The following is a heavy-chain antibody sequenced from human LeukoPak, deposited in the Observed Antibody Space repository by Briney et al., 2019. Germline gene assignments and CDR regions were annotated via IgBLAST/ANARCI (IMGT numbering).Heavy chain of an antibody. J-gene: IGHJ4*02. CDR2: INHSGST. CDR1: GGSFSGYY. D-gene: IGHD6-13*01. Sequence: SETLSLTCAVYGGSFSGYYWSWIRQPPGKGLEWIGEINHSGSTNYNPSLKSRVTISVDTSKNQFSLKLSSVTAADTAVYYCARQVSSSCSFDYWAREPWSPSPQ. CDR3: ARQVSSSCSFDY. V-gene: IGHV4-34*01.